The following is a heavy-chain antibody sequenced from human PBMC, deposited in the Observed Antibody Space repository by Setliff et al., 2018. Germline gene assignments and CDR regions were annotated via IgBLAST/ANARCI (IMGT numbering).Heavy chain of an antibody. CDR1: GASFSDYY. V-gene: IGHV4-34*03. J-gene: IGHJ5*02. D-gene: IGHD4-17*01. Sequence: SETLSLTCTVYGASFSDYYWGWIRQPPGKGLEWIAEINHSGSTNYNPSLKSRATISVDTSKNQFSLNLSSVTAADTAIYCARGNGATTGWFDPWGQGTLVTVSS. CDR3: ARGNGATTGWFDP. CDR2: INHSGST.